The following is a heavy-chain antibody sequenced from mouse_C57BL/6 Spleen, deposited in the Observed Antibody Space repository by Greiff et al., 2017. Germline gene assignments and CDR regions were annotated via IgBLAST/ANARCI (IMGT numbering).Heavy chain of an antibody. CDR1: GYAFSSSW. CDR2: IYPGDGDT. J-gene: IGHJ4*01. CDR3: ARSGAMDY. V-gene: IGHV1-82*01. Sequence: VQLQESGPELVKPGASVKISCKASGYAFSSSWMNWVKRRPGKGLEWIGRIYPGDGDTNYNGKFKGKATLTADKSSSTAYMQLSSLTSEDSAVYFCARSGAMDYWGQGTSVTVSS. D-gene: IGHD3-1*01.